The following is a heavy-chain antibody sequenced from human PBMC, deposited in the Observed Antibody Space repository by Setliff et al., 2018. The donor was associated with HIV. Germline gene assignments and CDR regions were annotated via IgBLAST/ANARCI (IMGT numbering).Heavy chain of an antibody. J-gene: IGHJ6*02. D-gene: IGHD3-10*01. Sequence: SETLSLTCTVSSGSISSSSYYWGWIRQPPGKGLEWIGSIYYSGTTYYNPSLKSRITISVDTSKNQFSLKVNSVTAADTAVYYCASPKERYYYGSGTNVREYYGMDVWGQGTTVTVSS. V-gene: IGHV4-39*07. CDR1: SGSISSSSYY. CDR2: IYYSGTT. CDR3: ASPKERYYYGSGTNVREYYGMDV.